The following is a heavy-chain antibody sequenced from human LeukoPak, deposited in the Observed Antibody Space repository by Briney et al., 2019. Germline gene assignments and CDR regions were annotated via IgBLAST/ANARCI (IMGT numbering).Heavy chain of an antibody. V-gene: IGHV3-74*01. CDR3: VRDVWDDRDGFFEY. Sequence: PGGSLRLSCAASGFSFGSFWMHWVRQVPGKGLMWVARVNLDGRSTSYAEFVKGRFTISRDNARLTVYLQMDSLRADDTAVYYCVRDVWDDRDGFFEYWGQGALVTVST. J-gene: IGHJ4*02. D-gene: IGHD5-24*01. CDR2: VNLDGRST. CDR1: GFSFGSFW.